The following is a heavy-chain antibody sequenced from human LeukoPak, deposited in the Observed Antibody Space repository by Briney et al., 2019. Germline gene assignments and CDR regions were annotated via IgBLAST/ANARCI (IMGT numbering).Heavy chain of an antibody. D-gene: IGHD2-8*02. CDR1: GDSFSSYF. CDR3: AREITGPPTYYYYMDV. V-gene: IGHV4-4*07. CDR2: LHASGGA. J-gene: IGHJ6*03. Sequence: PSETPSLTCNVSGDSFSSYFWSWIRQPAGKGLEWIGRLHASGGANYNPSLKSRVTMSVDTSKNQFSLKLMSVTAADSAVYYCAREITGPPTYYYYMDVWGKGTTVTVSS.